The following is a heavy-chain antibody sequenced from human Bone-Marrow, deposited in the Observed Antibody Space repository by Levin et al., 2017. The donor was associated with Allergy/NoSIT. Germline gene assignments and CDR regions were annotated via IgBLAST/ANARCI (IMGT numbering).Heavy chain of an antibody. Sequence: PGGSLRLSCAASGFTFSSYAMHWVRQAPGKGLEWVAVISYDGSNKYYADSVKGRFTISRDNSKNTLYLQMNSLRAEDTAVYYCARDRWQQQLVGGPFDYWGQGTLVTVSS. D-gene: IGHD6-13*01. CDR1: GFTFSSYA. CDR3: ARDRWQQQLVGGPFDY. CDR2: ISYDGSNK. V-gene: IGHV3-30-3*01. J-gene: IGHJ4*02.